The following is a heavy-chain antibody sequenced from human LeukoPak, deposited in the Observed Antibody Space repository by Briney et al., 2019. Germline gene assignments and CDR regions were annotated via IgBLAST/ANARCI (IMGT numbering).Heavy chain of an antibody. Sequence: GGSLRLSCAASGFTFSSYWMSWVRQAPGKGLEWVANIKQDGSEKYYVDSVKGRFTISRDNAKNSLYLQMNSLRAEDTAVYYCARATRGIAAAGTRWGQGTLVTVSS. D-gene: IGHD6-13*01. CDR2: IKQDGSEK. CDR3: ARATRGIAAAGTR. V-gene: IGHV3-7*01. CDR1: GFTFSSYW. J-gene: IGHJ4*02.